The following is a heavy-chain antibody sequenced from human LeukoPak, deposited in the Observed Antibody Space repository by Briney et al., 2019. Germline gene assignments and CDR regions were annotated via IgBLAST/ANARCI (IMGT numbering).Heavy chain of an antibody. D-gene: IGHD3-22*01. V-gene: IGHV3-64D*09. CDR1: GFTFSTYA. Sequence: GGSLRLSCSASGFTFSTYAFHWVRQAPGKGLEYVSAISGNGDTTYYADSVKGRSTISRDNSRNTLFLQMSSLRAEDTAMYYCVKLDLGYYYHTWGQGTLVTVSS. CDR3: VKLDLGYYYHT. J-gene: IGHJ5*02. CDR2: ISGNGDTT.